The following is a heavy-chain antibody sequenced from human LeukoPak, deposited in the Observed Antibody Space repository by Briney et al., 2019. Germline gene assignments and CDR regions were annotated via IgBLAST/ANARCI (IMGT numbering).Heavy chain of an antibody. CDR1: GYSISSGYY. D-gene: IGHD2-21*02. CDR2: IYHSGST. Sequence: SETLSLTCTVSGYSISSGYYWGWIRQPPGKGLEWIGSIYHSGSTYYNPSLKSRVTISVDTSKNQFSLKLSSVTAAGTAVYYCARDPLCGGDCRGWYFDLWGRGTLVTVSS. CDR3: ARDPLCGGDCRGWYFDL. V-gene: IGHV4-38-2*02. J-gene: IGHJ2*01.